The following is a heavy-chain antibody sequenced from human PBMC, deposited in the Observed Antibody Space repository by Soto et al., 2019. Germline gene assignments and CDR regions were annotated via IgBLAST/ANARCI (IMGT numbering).Heavy chain of an antibody. CDR2: IYYSGST. J-gene: IGHJ6*02. Sequence: PSETLSLTCTVSGGSISSSSYYWGWIRQPPGKGLEWIGSIYYSGSTYYNPSLKSRVTISVDTSKNQFSLKLSSVTAADTAVYYGGRGGGITIFGVGFPGDYGMDAWGQGTPVT. CDR3: GRGGGITIFGVGFPGDYGMDA. D-gene: IGHD3-3*01. CDR1: GGSISSSSYY. V-gene: IGHV4-39*01.